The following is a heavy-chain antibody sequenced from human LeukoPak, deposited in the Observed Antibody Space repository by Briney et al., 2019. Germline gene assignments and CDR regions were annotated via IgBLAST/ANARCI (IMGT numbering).Heavy chain of an antibody. V-gene: IGHV4-59*12. CDR1: GGSISSYY. Sequence: PSETLSLTCTVSGGSISSYYWSWIRQPPGKGLEWIGYIYHSGSTYYNPSLKSRVTISINRSKNQFSLRLSSVTAADTAVYYCAKGTRGYCSGGTCYSDAFDIWGQGTVVTVSS. J-gene: IGHJ3*02. D-gene: IGHD2-15*01. CDR3: AKGTRGYCSGGTCYSDAFDI. CDR2: IYHSGST.